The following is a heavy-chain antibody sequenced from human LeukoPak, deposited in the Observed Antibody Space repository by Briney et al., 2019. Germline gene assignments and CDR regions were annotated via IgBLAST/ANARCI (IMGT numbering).Heavy chain of an antibody. D-gene: IGHD5-12*01. CDR3: TREARAGNWFDP. J-gene: IGHJ5*02. CDR1: GYSFSDYY. CDR2: INPDSGGT. V-gene: IGHV1-2*02. Sequence: ASVQVSCKASGYSFSDYYIHWLRQAPGQGLDWMGWINPDSGGTNYAQRFQGRVTMTRDTSITTVYMELSRLRSDDTAVFYCTREARAGNWFDPWGQGTPVIVSS.